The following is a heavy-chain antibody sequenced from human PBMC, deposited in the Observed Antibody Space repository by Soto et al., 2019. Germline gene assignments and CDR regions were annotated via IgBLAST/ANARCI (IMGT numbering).Heavy chain of an antibody. CDR2: IYQSGST. V-gene: IGHV4-38-2*02. D-gene: IGHD3-10*01. CDR3: ARVLGVPLYYFGC. CDR1: GYSISTGNY. Sequence: PSETLSLTCPVSGYSISTGNYWGWIRQPPGKGLEWIGSIYQSGSTYYNPSLRGRATISVDTSKNQFSLRLSSVTAADTAVYYCARVLGVPLYYFGCWGQGTLVTVSS. J-gene: IGHJ4*02.